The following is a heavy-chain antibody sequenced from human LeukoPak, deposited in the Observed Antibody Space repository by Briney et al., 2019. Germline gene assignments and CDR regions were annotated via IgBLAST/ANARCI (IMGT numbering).Heavy chain of an antibody. CDR2: ISYDGSNK. V-gene: IGHV3-30-3*01. J-gene: IGHJ6*02. CDR1: GFTFSSYA. CDR3: ARDDLGYCSGGSYYPYYYYGMDV. Sequence: GGSLRLSCAASGFTFSSYAMHWVRQAPGKGLEWVAVISYDGSNKYYADSVKGRFTISRDNSKNTLYLQMNSLRAEDTAVYYCARDDLGYCSGGSYYPYYYYGMDVWGQGTTVTVSS. D-gene: IGHD2-15*01.